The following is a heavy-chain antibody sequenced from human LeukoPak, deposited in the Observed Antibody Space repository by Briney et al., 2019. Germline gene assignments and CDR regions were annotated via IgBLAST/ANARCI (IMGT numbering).Heavy chain of an antibody. V-gene: IGHV4-59*01. CDR2: IYYSGST. J-gene: IGHJ4*02. CDR1: GGSISSYY. D-gene: IGHD3-10*01. Sequence: PSETLSLTRTVSGGSISSYYWSWIRQPPGKGLEWIGYIYYSGSTNYNPSLKSRVTISVDTSKNQFSLKLSSVTAADTAVYYCARWSYGSGSSFDYWGQGTLVTVSS. CDR3: ARWSYGSGSSFDY.